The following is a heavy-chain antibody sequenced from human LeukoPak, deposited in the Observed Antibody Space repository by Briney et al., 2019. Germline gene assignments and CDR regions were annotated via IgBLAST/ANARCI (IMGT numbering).Heavy chain of an antibody. CDR2: INHSGST. CDR1: GVSFSGYY. J-gene: IGHJ4*02. Sequence: KPSETLSLTCAVYGVSFSGYYGSWIRQPPGKGLEWIGEINHSGSTNYDPSLRSRVTISVDTSKNQFSLKLSSVTAADTAVYYCARDSGYDARKSDYWGQGTLVTVSS. D-gene: IGHD5-12*01. CDR3: ARDSGYDARKSDY. V-gene: IGHV4-34*01.